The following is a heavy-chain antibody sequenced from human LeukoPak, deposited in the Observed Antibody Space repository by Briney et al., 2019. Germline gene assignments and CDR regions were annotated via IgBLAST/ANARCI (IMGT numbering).Heavy chain of an antibody. D-gene: IGHD1-14*01. CDR1: GYTFTGYY. Sequence: GASVKVSCKASGYTFTGYYMHWVRQTPGQGLEWVGWINPNSGGTNYAQKFQGRVTLTRDTSISTAYMELSRLRSDDTAVDYCARDMPGRRVYYYGMDVWGQGTTVTVSS. CDR3: ARDMPGRRVYYYGMDV. CDR2: INPNSGGT. J-gene: IGHJ6*02. V-gene: IGHV1-2*02.